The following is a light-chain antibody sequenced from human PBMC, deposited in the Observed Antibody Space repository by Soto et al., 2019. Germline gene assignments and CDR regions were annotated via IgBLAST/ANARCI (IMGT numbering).Light chain of an antibody. CDR2: GAS. Sequence: EIGMPQSPATLSVSPGERATLSCRASQSVSSDLAWYHQKPGQAPRLLIYGASTRATGIPARFSGSGSGTEFTLTINSLQSEDFAVYYCQQYNICPRTLVYRTQV. CDR3: QQYNICPRT. CDR1: QSVSSD. V-gene: IGKV3-15*01. J-gene: IGKJ1*01.